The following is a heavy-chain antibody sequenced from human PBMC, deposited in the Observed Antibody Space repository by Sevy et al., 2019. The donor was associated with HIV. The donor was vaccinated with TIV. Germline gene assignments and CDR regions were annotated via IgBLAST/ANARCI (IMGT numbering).Heavy chain of an antibody. CDR1: GYSFTSYW. V-gene: IGHV5-51*01. CDR2: IYPGDSDT. CDR3: ARQKPGIAGYSSSWYYFDY. D-gene: IGHD6-13*01. Sequence: GESLKISCKGSGYSFTSYWIGWVRQMPGKGLEWMGIIYPGDSDTRYSPSFQGQVTISVDKSISTADLQWSSLKASDTAMYYCARQKPGIAGYSSSWYYFDYWGLGTLVTVSS. J-gene: IGHJ4*02.